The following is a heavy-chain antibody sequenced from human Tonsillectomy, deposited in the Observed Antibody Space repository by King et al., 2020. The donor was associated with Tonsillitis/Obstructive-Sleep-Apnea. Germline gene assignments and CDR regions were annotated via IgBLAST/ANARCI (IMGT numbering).Heavy chain of an antibody. Sequence: VQLQQWGAGLLKPSETLSLTCAVYDGSFSDYYWSWIRQPPGKGLEWIGEINHSGSTNYNPSLKSRVTISVDTSKNQFFLKVNSVTAADTAVYYCARGGYSGGWGERRQSHYNWFDPWGQGTLVTVSS. J-gene: IGHJ5*02. CDR1: DGSFSDYY. CDR3: ARGGYSGGWGERRQSHYNWFDP. D-gene: IGHD6-19*01. CDR2: INHSGST. V-gene: IGHV4-34*01.